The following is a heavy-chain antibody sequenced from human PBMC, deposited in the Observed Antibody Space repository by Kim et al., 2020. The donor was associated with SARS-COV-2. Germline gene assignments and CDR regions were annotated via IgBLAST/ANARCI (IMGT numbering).Heavy chain of an antibody. CDR2: IKSKIDGGTT. CDR3: TTFPVRGLSAFDI. CDR1: RFTFSNAW. J-gene: IGHJ3*02. V-gene: IGHV3-15*01. Sequence: GGSLRLSCADSRFTFSNAWLSWVSQAPGKGLEWVGHIKSKIDGGTTDYAAPVKGRFTISRNDSKNTLYLQMSSLQTEDTAVYYCTTFPVRGLSAFDIWG. D-gene: IGHD6-19*01.